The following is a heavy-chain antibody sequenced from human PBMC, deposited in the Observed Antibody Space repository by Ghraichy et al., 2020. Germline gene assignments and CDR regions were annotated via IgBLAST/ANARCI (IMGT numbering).Heavy chain of an antibody. CDR2: IIPMFGTA. D-gene: IGHD2-2*01. Sequence: SVKVSCKTSGATFSSYAFSWVRQAPGQGLERKGGIIPMFGTANYAQKLQGRVTITTDESTTTAYMDLSTLRPDDTAVYYCAREICTSTSCYDFDDYYYGMDVWGQGTTVIVTS. CDR3: AREICTSTSCYDFDDYYYGMDV. J-gene: IGHJ6*02. CDR1: GATFSSYA. V-gene: IGHV1-69*05.